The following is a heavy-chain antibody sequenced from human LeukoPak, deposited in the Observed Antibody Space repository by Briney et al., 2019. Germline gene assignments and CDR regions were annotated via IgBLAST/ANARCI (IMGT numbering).Heavy chain of an antibody. CDR1: GFTVSSNY. D-gene: IGHD4-11*01. CDR2: IYSGGST. Sequence: GGSLRLSCAASGFTVSSNYMSWVRQAPGEGLEWVSVIYSGGSTYYADSVKGRFTISRHNSKNTLYLQMNSLRAEDTAVYYCARFTVTTSGWFDPWGQGTLVTVSS. V-gene: IGHV3-53*04. CDR3: ARFTVTTSGWFDP. J-gene: IGHJ5*02.